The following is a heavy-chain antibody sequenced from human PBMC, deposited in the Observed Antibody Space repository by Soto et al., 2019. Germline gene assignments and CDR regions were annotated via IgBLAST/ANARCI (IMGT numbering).Heavy chain of an antibody. CDR2: IILPFGTA. CDR1: GGTFSNYA. Sequence: GASVKVSCKASGGTFSNYAISWVRQAPGQGPEWMGGIILPFGTANYAQKFQDRVTITADESMTTTYLEMRGLRSEDTAVYYCARGPDHQGFFDFPGQGSLV. V-gene: IGHV1-69*13. CDR3: ARGPDHQGFFDF. J-gene: IGHJ4*02.